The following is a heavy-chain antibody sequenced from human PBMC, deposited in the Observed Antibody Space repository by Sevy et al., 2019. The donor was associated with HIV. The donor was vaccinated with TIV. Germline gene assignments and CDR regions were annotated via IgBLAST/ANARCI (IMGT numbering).Heavy chain of an antibody. J-gene: IGHJ4*02. CDR2: IYYSGST. CDR1: GGCVSSGSYY. CDR3: ARRGIAVAGINY. Sequence: SETLSLTCTVSGGCVSSGSYYWSWIRQPPGKGLEWIGYIYYSGSTNYNPSLKSRVTISVDTSKNQFSLKLSSVTAADTAVYYCARRGIAVAGINYCGQGTLVTVSS. D-gene: IGHD6-19*01. V-gene: IGHV4-61*01.